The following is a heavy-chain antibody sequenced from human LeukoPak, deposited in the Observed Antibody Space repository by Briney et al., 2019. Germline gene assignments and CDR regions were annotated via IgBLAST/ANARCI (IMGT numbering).Heavy chain of an antibody. CDR2: ISGSGGST. D-gene: IGHD5-12*01. Sequence: GGSLRLSCTASGFIFSSNGMNWVRQAPGKGLEWVSAISGSGGSTYYADSVKGRFTISRDNSKNTLYLQMNSLRAEDTAVYYCAKGRRGYSGYGEYYFDYWGQGTLVTVSS. J-gene: IGHJ4*02. CDR1: GFIFSSNG. CDR3: AKGRRGYSGYGEYYFDY. V-gene: IGHV3-23*01.